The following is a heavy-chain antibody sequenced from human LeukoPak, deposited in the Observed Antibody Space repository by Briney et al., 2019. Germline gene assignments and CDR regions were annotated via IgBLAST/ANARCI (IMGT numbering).Heavy chain of an antibody. CDR3: ASLYSSSLPFDY. Sequence: YMSWVRQAPGKGLEWIGSIYYSGSTYYNPSLKSRVTISVDTSKYQFSLKLSSVTAADTAVYYCASLYSSSLPFDYWGQGTLVTVSS. CDR1: Y. D-gene: IGHD6-6*01. J-gene: IGHJ4*02. CDR2: IYYSGST. V-gene: IGHV4-39*01.